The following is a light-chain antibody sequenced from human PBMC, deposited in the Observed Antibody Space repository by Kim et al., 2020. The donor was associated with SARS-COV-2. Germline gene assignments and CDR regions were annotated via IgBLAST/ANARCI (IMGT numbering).Light chain of an antibody. CDR2: DTS. CDR3: QQRWDWPLT. V-gene: IGKV3-11*01. Sequence: LSPGERATLSCRAGQGISNVLAWYQHKPGQSPRLLIYDTSNRATGIPARFSGSGSGTDFTLTISSLEPEDFAVYYCQQRWDWPLTFGGGTKVDIK. CDR1: QGISNV. J-gene: IGKJ4*01.